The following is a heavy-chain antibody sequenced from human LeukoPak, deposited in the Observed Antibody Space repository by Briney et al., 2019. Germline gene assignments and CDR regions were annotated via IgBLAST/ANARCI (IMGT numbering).Heavy chain of an antibody. CDR1: GFTFSSHG. CDR2: IIPSGHTT. CDR3: AKDFVVVPGNVNYFDY. J-gene: IGHJ4*02. Sequence: GGSLRLSCAASGFTFSSHGMNWVRQAPGKGLEWVSGIIPSGHTTYYADSVRGRFTISRDNSKNTLYVQMKSLRAEDTAVYYCAKDFVVVPGNVNYFDYWGQGTLVTVSS. D-gene: IGHD2-21*02. V-gene: IGHV3-23*01.